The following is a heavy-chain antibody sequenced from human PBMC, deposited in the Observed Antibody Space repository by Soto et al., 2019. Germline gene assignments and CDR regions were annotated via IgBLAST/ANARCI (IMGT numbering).Heavy chain of an antibody. J-gene: IGHJ5*02. CDR2: INAGNGNT. CDR1: GYTFTSYA. CDR3: ARDVGNYYDSSGLAPHWFDP. D-gene: IGHD3-22*01. Sequence: ASVKGSCKASGYTFTSYAMHWVRQAPGQRLEWMGWINAGNGNTKYSQKFQGRVTITRDTSASTAYMELSSLRSEDTAVYYCARDVGNYYDSSGLAPHWFDPRGQGPLVTVFS. V-gene: IGHV1-3*01.